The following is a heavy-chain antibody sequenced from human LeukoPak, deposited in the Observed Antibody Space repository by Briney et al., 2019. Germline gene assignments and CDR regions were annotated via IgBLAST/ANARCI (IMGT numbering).Heavy chain of an antibody. D-gene: IGHD3-22*01. CDR3: ARERRGYDSSGYYQH. CDR2: IIPIFGTA. V-gene: IGHV1-69*05. J-gene: IGHJ1*01. Sequence: SVKVSCKASGGTFSGYAISWVRQAPGQGLEWMGSIIPIFGTANSAQKFQGRVTITTDESTSTAYMELRSLRSEDTAVYYCARERRGYDSSGYYQHWGQGTLVTVSS. CDR1: GGTFSGYA.